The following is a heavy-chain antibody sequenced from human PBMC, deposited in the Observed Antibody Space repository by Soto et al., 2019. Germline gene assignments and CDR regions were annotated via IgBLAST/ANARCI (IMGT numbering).Heavy chain of an antibody. CDR1: EFTFSSYS. CDR3: ARAHARWGVAARPNRAFDI. D-gene: IGHD6-6*01. J-gene: IGHJ3*02. CDR2: ISSSSSYI. V-gene: IGHV3-21*01. Sequence: GGFLRLSCAASEFTFSSYSMNWVRQAPGKGLEWVSSISSSSSYIYYADSVKGRFTISRDNAKNSLYLQMNSLRAEDTAVYYCARAHARWGVAARPNRAFDIWGQGTMVTVSS.